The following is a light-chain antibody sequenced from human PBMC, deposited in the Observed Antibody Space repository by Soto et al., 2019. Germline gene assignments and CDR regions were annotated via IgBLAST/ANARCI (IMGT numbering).Light chain of an antibody. CDR3: AAWDASLSACV. V-gene: IGLV1-47*01. CDR1: SSNIGSNY. J-gene: IGLJ1*01. Sequence: QSVLTQPPSASGTPGQRVTISCSGSSSNIGSNYVYWYQQLPGTAPKLLIYRNNQRPSGVPDRFSGSKSGTSASLAISGLRSEDEADYYCAAWDASLSACVFGNGTKVTVL. CDR2: RNN.